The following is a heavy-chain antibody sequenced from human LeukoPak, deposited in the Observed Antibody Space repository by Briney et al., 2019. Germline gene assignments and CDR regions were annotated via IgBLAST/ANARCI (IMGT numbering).Heavy chain of an antibody. D-gene: IGHD3-10*01. Sequence: SETLSLTCTVSDGSITNNDWSWVRQTPGKGLEFIGYVHYSGTTNYNPSLRSRVTISIDTSRKYFFLKLKSVTAADTAVYYCARGRVRWFGEPVGYFDYWGQGTLVTVSS. CDR2: VHYSGTT. V-gene: IGHV4-59*12. J-gene: IGHJ4*02. CDR1: DGSITNND. CDR3: ARGRVRWFGEPVGYFDY.